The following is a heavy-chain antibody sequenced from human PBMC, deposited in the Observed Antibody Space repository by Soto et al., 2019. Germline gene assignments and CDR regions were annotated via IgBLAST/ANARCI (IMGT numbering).Heavy chain of an antibody. Sequence: QVQLVESGGGVVQPGRSLRLSCAASGFTFSSYGMHWVRQAPGKGLEWVAVIWYDGSNKYYADSVKCRFTISRDNSKNTLYLQMNSLRAEDTAVYYCARSIAAAGSFGPYYYYGMDVWGQGTTVTVSS. D-gene: IGHD6-13*01. CDR3: ARSIAAAGSFGPYYYYGMDV. CDR1: GFTFSSYG. V-gene: IGHV3-33*01. J-gene: IGHJ6*02. CDR2: IWYDGSNK.